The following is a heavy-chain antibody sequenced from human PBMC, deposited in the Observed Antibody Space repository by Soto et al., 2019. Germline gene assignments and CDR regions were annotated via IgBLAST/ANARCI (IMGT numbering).Heavy chain of an antibody. Sequence: QVHLVQSGAEVKKPGASVKVSCKASGYTFTIYGITWVRQAPGPGLEWMGWISAHNGNTDYAQKLQGRVIVTRDTSPRTAYMELGSLRSDDTAVYYCERGRYGDYWGQGALVTVSS. D-gene: IGHD1-1*01. CDR1: GYTFTIYG. J-gene: IGHJ4*02. CDR2: ISAHNGNT. V-gene: IGHV1-18*01. CDR3: ERGRYGDY.